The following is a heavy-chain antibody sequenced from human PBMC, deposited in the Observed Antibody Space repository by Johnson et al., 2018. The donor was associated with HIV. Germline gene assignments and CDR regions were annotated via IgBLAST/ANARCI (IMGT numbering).Heavy chain of an antibody. V-gene: IGHV3-30*04. CDR1: GFTLSTYT. Sequence: QVQLVESGGGVVQPGGSLRLFCAVSGFTLSTYTMHWVRQTPGRGLEWVAVISYDGSDKYYAESVKGRFTISRDTSKSTLYLQMNSLRPEDTAVYYCARGRKELGAVDGLDTDAFDTWGHGTMVTVSS. D-gene: IGHD3-10*01. CDR3: ARGRKELGAVDGLDTDAFDT. J-gene: IGHJ3*02. CDR2: ISYDGSDK.